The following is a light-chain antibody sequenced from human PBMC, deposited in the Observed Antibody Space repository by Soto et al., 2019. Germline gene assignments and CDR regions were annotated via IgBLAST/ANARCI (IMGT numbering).Light chain of an antibody. CDR1: SSNVGSNS. CDR2: NSD. Sequence: QSVLTQPPSASGTPGQRVTISCSGTSSNVGSNSVSWYHHLPATAPKLLIYNSDQRPSGVPDRFSGSKSDTSASLAISGLQSEDEADYYCAAWDDSLNSPLFGGGTQLTVL. V-gene: IGLV1-44*01. J-gene: IGLJ2*01. CDR3: AAWDDSLNSPL.